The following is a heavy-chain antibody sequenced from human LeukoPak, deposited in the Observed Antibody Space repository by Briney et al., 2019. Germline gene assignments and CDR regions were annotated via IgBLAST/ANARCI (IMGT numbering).Heavy chain of an antibody. J-gene: IGHJ6*04. V-gene: IGHV4-34*01. CDR2: INHSGST. D-gene: IGHD3-3*01. CDR3: ARVRGATIFGVVTTLDV. Sequence: SETLSLTCAVYGGSFSGYYWSWIRQPPGKGLEWIGEINHSGSTNYNPSLKSRVTISVDTSKNQFSLKLSSVTAADTAVYYCARVRGATIFGVVTTLDVWGKGTTVTVSS. CDR1: GGSFSGYY.